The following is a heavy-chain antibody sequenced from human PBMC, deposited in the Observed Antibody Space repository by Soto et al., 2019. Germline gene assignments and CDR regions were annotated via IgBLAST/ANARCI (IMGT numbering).Heavy chain of an antibody. CDR2: TTASLGTR. CDR3: AAGDSSDTGDH. J-gene: IGHJ4*02. Sequence: ASVKVSSKASGDTLSHYGVSWVRQVPGKGLEWMGGTTASLGTRDYAQKFQGRMTITSDESTTTSYMELNSLTSDDTAVYDCAAGDSSDTGDHWGQGTLVTVSS. D-gene: IGHD5-18*01. V-gene: IGHV1-69*13. CDR1: GDTLSHYG.